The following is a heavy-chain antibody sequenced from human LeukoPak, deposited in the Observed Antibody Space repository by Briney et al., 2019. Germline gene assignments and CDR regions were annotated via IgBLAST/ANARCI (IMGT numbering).Heavy chain of an antibody. D-gene: IGHD3-3*01. CDR1: GFTFSSYA. CDR3: ARNFFGGESCPDY. J-gene: IGHJ4*02. V-gene: IGHV3-33*01. CDR2: VWHDGSNR. Sequence: GRSLRLSCTALGFTFSSYAIHWIRQAPGKGLEWVALVWHDGSNRYYADSVKGRFTISRDNSKNTVYLQMNSLRAEDTAVYYCARNFFGGESCPDYWGQEPRATVSS.